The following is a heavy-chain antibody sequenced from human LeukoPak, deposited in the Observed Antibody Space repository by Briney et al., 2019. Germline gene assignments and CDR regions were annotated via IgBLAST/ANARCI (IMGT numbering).Heavy chain of an antibody. Sequence: SETLSLTCTVSGGSVSSGSYYWSWIRQPPGKGLEWIGYIYYSGSTNYNPSLKSRVTISVDTSKNQFSLKLSSVTAADTAVYYCARGATAHYYDSSGYYYDYWGQGTLVTVSS. CDR1: GGSVSSGSYY. CDR2: IYYSGST. J-gene: IGHJ4*02. D-gene: IGHD3-22*01. V-gene: IGHV4-61*01. CDR3: ARGATAHYYDSSGYYYDY.